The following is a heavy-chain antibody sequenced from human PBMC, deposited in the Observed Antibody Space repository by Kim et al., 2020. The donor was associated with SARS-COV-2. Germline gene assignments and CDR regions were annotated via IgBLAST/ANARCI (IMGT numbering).Heavy chain of an antibody. V-gene: IGHV3-21*01. CDR3: ARDNVDGTQNVGY. Sequence: YTDSVKGRFTISRDNAKNSLYLQMNSLGAEDTAVYYCARDNVDGTQNVGYWGQGTLVTVSS. D-gene: IGHD6-19*01. J-gene: IGHJ4*02.